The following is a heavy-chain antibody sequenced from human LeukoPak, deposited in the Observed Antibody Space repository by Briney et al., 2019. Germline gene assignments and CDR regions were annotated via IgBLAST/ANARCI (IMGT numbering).Heavy chain of an antibody. CDR1: GGSFSGYY. D-gene: IGHD1-26*01. V-gene: IGHV4-34*01. CDR2: INHSGST. CDR3: ARGRIVGAQNDY. J-gene: IGHJ4*02. Sequence: SETLSLTCAVYGGSFSGYYWSWIRQPPGKGLEWIGEINHSGSTNYNPSLKSRVTISVDTSKNQFPLKLSSVTAADTAVYYCARGRIVGAQNDYWGQGTLVTVSS.